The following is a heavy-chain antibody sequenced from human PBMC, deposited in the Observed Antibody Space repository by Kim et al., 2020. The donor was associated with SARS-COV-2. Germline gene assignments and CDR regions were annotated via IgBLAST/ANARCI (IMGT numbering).Heavy chain of an antibody. CDR1: GGTFSSYA. V-gene: IGHV1-69*13. CDR2: IIPIFGTA. D-gene: IGHD3-9*01. Sequence: SVKVSCKASGGTFSSYAISWVRQAPGQGLEWMGGIIPIFGTANYAQKFQGRVTITADESTSTAYMELSSLRSEDTAVYYCARGLTEGQMNKVGTNYDILTGYYNYYYYGMDVWGQGTTVTVSS. CDR3: ARGLTEGQMNKVGTNYDILTGYYNYYYYGMDV. J-gene: IGHJ6*02.